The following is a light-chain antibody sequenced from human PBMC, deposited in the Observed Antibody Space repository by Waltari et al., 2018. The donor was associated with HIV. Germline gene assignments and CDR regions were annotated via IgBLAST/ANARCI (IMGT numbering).Light chain of an antibody. CDR3: FSYAGRYTYV. Sequence: QSALTQPRSVSGTPGQSVTISRPGTNSDVGGYNYALWYQHHPGQAPKFMIYDVTKRPSGVPDRFSVSKSGNTASLTISGLQAEDEADYYCFSYAGRYTYVFGTGTNVTGL. CDR1: NSDVGGYNY. CDR2: DVT. V-gene: IGLV2-11*01. J-gene: IGLJ1*01.